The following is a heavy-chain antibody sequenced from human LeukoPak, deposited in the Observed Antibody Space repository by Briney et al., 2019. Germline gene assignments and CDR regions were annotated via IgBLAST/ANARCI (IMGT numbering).Heavy chain of an antibody. J-gene: IGHJ5*02. CDR3: AREIAASGTNWFDA. CDR1: GGSISSGGYY. Sequence: SQTLSLTCTVSGGSISSGGYYWSWIRQHPGKGLEYIGYIYYSGSTYSHPSLKSRVAISLDTSKNQFSLRLRSVTAADTALYYCAREIAASGTNWFDAWGQGMLVTVSS. V-gene: IGHV4-31*03. CDR2: IYYSGST. D-gene: IGHD6-13*01.